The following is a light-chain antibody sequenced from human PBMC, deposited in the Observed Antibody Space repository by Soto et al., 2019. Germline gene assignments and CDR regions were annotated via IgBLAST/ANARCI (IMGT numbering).Light chain of an antibody. V-gene: IGLV2-11*01. CDR1: SSDVGGSKF. J-gene: IGLJ7*01. CDR2: DVS. Sequence: QSALTQPRSVSGSPGQSVIISCTGTSSDVGGSKFVSWYQQHPGKAPKLMIFDVSKRPSGVPDRFSGSKSGNTASLTISGLQAEDEADYYCAAWDDNLNAYVFGSGTQLTVL. CDR3: AAWDDNLNAYV.